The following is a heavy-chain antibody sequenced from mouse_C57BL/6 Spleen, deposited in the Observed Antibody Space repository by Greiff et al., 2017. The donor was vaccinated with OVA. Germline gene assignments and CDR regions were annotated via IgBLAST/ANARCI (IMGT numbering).Heavy chain of an antibody. J-gene: IGHJ3*01. D-gene: IGHD2-12*01. CDR2: INPNNGGT. Sequence: VQLKESGPELVKPGASVKMSCKASGYTFTDYNMHWVKQSHGKSLEWIGYINPNNGGTSYNQKFKGKATLTVNKSSSTAYMELRSLTSEDSAVYYCARSGYSAWFAYWGQGTLVTVSA. CDR1: GYTFTDYN. CDR3: ARSGYSAWFAY. V-gene: IGHV1-22*01.